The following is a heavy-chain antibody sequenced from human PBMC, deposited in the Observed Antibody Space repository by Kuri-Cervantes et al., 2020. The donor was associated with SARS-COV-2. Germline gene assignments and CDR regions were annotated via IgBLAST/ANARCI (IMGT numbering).Heavy chain of an antibody. CDR1: GGSISSSSYY. CDR3: ARYFWSGAYYFDY. V-gene: IGHV4-39*01. D-gene: IGHD3-3*01. J-gene: IGHJ4*02. CDR2: IYYSGST. Sequence: SETLSLTCTVSGGSISSSSYYWGWIRQPPGKGLEWIGSIYYSGSTYYNPSLKSRVTISVDTSKNQLSLWLTSVTAADTAVYYCARYFWSGAYYFDYWGQETLVTVSS.